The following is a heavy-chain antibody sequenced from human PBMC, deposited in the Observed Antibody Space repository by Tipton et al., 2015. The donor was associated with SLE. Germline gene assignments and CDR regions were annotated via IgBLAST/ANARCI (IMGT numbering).Heavy chain of an antibody. D-gene: IGHD3-16*01. CDR1: GGSISSYY. J-gene: IGHJ6*02. V-gene: IGHV4-59*01. Sequence: TLSLTCTVSGGSISSYYWSWIRQPPGKGLEWIGYIYYSGSTNYNPSLKSRVTISADTSKNQFSLKLSSVTAADTAVYYCAATFTAARGMDVWGQGTPVTVSS. CDR3: AATFTAARGMDV. CDR2: IYYSGST.